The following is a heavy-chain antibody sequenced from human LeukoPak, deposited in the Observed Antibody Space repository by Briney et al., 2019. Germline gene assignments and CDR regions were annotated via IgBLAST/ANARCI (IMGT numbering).Heavy chain of an antibody. Sequence: ASVKVSCKASGYTFTSYYMHWVRQAPGQGLEWMGIINPSGGSTSYAQKFQGRVTMTRDMSTSTVYMELSSLRSKDTAVYYCARNGGLRYFDYWGQGTLVTVSS. CDR2: INPSGGST. V-gene: IGHV1-46*01. D-gene: IGHD3-10*01. CDR3: ARNGGLRYFDY. J-gene: IGHJ4*02. CDR1: GYTFTSYY.